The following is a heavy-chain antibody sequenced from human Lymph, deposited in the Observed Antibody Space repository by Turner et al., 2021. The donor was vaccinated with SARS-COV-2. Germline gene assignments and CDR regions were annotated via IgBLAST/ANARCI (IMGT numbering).Heavy chain of an antibody. J-gene: IGHJ4*02. V-gene: IGHV4-31*03. CDR2: IYYSRST. Sequence: QVQLQESSPGLVKPSQTLSLTCPVPAGSISSGRYYCSWIRQQPGKGLEWIGYIYYSRSTYYNPSLKSRVTISVDTAKNQFSLKLSSVTAADTAVYYCARDYGGNSNYFGYWGQGTLVTVSS. CDR3: ARDYGGNSNYFGY. D-gene: IGHD4-17*01. CDR1: AGSISSGRYY.